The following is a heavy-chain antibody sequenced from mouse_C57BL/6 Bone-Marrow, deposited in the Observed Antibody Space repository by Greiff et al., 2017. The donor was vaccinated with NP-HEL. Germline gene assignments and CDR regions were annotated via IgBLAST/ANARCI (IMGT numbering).Heavy chain of an antibody. CDR3: VVAELGRRGWYFDV. Sequence: EVQLQQSGPVLVKPGASVKMSCKASGYTFTDYYMHWVKQSHGKSLEWIGVINPYNGGTSYNQKFKGKATLTVDKSSSTAYMELNSLTSEDSAVYYWVVAELGRRGWYFDVWGTGTTVTVSS. J-gene: IGHJ1*03. CDR2: INPYNGGT. CDR1: GYTFTDYY. V-gene: IGHV1-19*01. D-gene: IGHD1-1*01.